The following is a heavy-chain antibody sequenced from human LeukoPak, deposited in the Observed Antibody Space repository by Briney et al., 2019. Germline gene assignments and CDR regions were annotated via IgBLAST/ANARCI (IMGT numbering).Heavy chain of an antibody. J-gene: IGHJ5*02. D-gene: IGHD2-8*02. CDR3: LRYCSGGVCPGWFDP. CDR1: GFIFSSYW. CDR2: IKTDGSEK. Sequence: GGSLRLSCAASGFIFSSYWMSCVRQAPGKGLEWVANIKTDGSEKYYVDSVKGRFTISRDNANNSLYLQMNSLGAEDTAVYYCLRYCSGGVCPGWFDPWGQGTLVTVSS. V-gene: IGHV3-7*01.